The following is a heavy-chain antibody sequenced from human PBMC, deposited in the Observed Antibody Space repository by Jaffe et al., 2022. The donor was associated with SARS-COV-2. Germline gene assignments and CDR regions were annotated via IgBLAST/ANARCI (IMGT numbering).Heavy chain of an antibody. Sequence: QVQLVQSGAEVKKPGASVKVSCKASGYTFTSYYMHWVRQAPGQGLEWMGIINPSGGTTSYAQKLQGRVTMTRDTSTSTVQMELSSLRSEDTAVYYCARGLTLGYSDYWGQGTLVTVSS. V-gene: IGHV1-46*04. CDR2: INPSGGTT. CDR3: ARGLTLGYSDY. J-gene: IGHJ4*02. D-gene: IGHD6-13*01. CDR1: GYTFTSYY.